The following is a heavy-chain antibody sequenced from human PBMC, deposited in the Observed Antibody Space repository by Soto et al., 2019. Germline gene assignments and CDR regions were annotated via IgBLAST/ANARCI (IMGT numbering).Heavy chain of an antibody. J-gene: IGHJ4*02. V-gene: IGHV3-30-3*01. CDR3: ARAAGEEGGGY. Sequence: QVQLVESGGGVVQPGRSLRLSCAASGFTFSSYAMHWVRQAPGKGLEWVAVISYDGSNKYYADSVKGRFTISRDNSKNTLYLQMNSLGAEDTAVYYCARAAGEEGGGYWGQGTLVTVSS. CDR1: GFTFSSYA. D-gene: IGHD3-16*01. CDR2: ISYDGSNK.